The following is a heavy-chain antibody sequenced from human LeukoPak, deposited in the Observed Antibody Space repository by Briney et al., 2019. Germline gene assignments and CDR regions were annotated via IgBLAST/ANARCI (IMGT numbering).Heavy chain of an antibody. J-gene: IGHJ5*02. D-gene: IGHD2-15*01. Sequence: GGSLRLSCAASGFTFSSYSMNWVRQAPGKGLEWVANIKQDGSEKYYVDSVKGRFTISRDNAKNSLYLQMNSLRAEDTAVYYCARGDRVVAAPNWFDPWGQGTLVTVSS. CDR3: ARGDRVVAAPNWFDP. CDR1: GFTFSSYS. V-gene: IGHV3-7*01. CDR2: IKQDGSEK.